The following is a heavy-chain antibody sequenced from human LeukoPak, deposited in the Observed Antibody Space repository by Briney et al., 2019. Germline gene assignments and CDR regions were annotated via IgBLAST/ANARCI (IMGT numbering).Heavy chain of an antibody. D-gene: IGHD2-15*01. CDR2: IYYSGST. CDR3: AREDIVVNRGFDP. V-gene: IGHV4-31*03. J-gene: IGHJ5*02. CDR1: GGSISSGGYH. Sequence: SETLSLTCTVSGGSISSGGYHWSWIRQHPGKGLEWIGYIYYSGSTYYNPSLKSRVTISVDTSKNQFSLKLSSVTAADTAVYYCAREDIVVNRGFDPWGQGTLVTVSS.